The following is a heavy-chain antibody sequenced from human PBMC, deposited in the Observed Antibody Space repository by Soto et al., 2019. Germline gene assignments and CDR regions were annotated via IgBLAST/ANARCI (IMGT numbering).Heavy chain of an antibody. CDR3: TKGPSGDKVDY. CDR2: IYNGGST. V-gene: IGHV4-30-4*01. D-gene: IGHD7-27*01. Sequence: QVQLHGSGPGLVEPSQTLSLTCTVSGASITSDKSYCWAWVRQSPEKGLEWIGHIYNGGSTYHNPSLNSWASSSVDTSKNQFSLRLNSVSAADTAVYYCTKGPSGDKVDYWGQGILVTVSS. J-gene: IGHJ4*02. CDR1: GASITSDKSY.